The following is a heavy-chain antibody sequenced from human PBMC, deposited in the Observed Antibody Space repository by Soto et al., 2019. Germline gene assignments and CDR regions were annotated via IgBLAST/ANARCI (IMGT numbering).Heavy chain of an antibody. CDR2: ITGGSNYI. D-gene: IGHD6-13*01. J-gene: IGHJ4*02. V-gene: IGHV3-21*01. CDR1: GFTFSSYS. CDR3: ARELTQQLPLDY. Sequence: EVQLVESGGGLVKPGGSLRLSCIASGFTFSSYSMNWVRQAPGKGLEWVSSITGGSNYIFYADSVKGRFSISRDNAKNSLYLQMDSLRAEDTAVYYCARELTQQLPLDYWGQGTLVTVSS.